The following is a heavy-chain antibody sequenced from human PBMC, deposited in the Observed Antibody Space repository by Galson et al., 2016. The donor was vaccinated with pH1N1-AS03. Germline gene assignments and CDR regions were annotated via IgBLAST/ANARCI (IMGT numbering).Heavy chain of an antibody. CDR2: VHHSGAT. CDR1: GYSIRSDYY. J-gene: IGHJ4*02. Sequence: ETLSLTCEVSGYSIRSDYYWGWIRQPPGKGLEWIGSVHHSGATWHNPSLKSRVTISIDTSKNQFSLRVNPVTVADTAVYYCAAPGGGSYSYWGQGKLVTVSS. D-gene: IGHD2-21*01. CDR3: AAPGGGSYSY. V-gene: IGHV4-38-2*01.